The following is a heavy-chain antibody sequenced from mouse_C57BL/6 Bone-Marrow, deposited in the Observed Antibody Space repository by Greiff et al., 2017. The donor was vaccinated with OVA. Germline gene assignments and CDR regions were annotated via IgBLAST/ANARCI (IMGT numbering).Heavy chain of an antibody. Sequence: QVQLQQPGAELVKPGASVKLSCKASGYTFTSYWMHWVKQRPGQGLEWIGMIHPNSGSTNYNEKFKSKATLTVDKSSSTAYMQLSSLTSEDSAVYYCERESDCGYPYYFDYWGQGTTLTVSS. D-gene: IGHD2-14*01. CDR3: ERESDCGYPYYFDY. V-gene: IGHV1-64*01. CDR1: GYTFTSYW. CDR2: IHPNSGST. J-gene: IGHJ2*01.